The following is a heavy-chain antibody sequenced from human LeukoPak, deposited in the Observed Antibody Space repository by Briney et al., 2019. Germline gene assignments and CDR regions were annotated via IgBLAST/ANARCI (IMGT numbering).Heavy chain of an antibody. CDR3: ARLYTSDIKYDY. J-gene: IGHJ4*02. V-gene: IGHV4-34*01. D-gene: IGHD6-6*01. Sequence: SETLSLTCAVYGGSFSGYYWSWIRQPPGKGLEWIGGINHSGSTNYNPSLKSRVTISVDTSKNQFSLKLSSVIAADTAVYYCARLYTSDIKYDYWGQGTLVTVSS. CDR2: INHSGST. CDR1: GGSFSGYY.